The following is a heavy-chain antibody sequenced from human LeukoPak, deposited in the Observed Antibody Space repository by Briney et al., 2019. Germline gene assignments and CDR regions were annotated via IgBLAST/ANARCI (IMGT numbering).Heavy chain of an antibody. V-gene: IGHV3-48*03. D-gene: IGHD2-2*01. CDR3: ARDVYCSSTSCYASLHFDY. J-gene: IGHJ4*02. Sequence: GGSLRLSCAASGFTFSSYEMNWVRQAPGKGLEWVSYISSCGSTIYYADSVKGRFTISRDNAKNSLYLQMNSLRAEDTAVYYCARDVYCSSTSCYASLHFDYWGQGTLVTVSS. CDR2: ISSCGSTI. CDR1: GFTFSSYE.